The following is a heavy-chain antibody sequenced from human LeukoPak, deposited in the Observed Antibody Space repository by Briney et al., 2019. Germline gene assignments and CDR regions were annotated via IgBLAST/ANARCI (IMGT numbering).Heavy chain of an antibody. CDR2: ISSSGTT. V-gene: IGHV4-31*03. CDR3: ARGVDGYEGSYYFYYMDV. Sequence: SQTLSLTCSVSGGSISSGDYYWNWIRQHPVKGLEWIGSISSSGTTYDTPSLKSRLTISIDTSENTFSLRLSSVTAADTAVYFCARGVDGYEGSYYFYYMDVWGKGTTVTVSS. D-gene: IGHD5-12*01. CDR1: GGSISSGDYY. J-gene: IGHJ6*03.